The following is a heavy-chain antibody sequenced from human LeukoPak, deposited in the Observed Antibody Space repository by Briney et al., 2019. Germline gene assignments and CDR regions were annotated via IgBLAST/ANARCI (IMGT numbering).Heavy chain of an antibody. CDR3: ARGGYYYDTCGPFDY. V-gene: IGHV4-31*03. D-gene: IGHD3-22*01. CDR1: GGSINSGGYY. J-gene: IGHJ4*02. CDR2: ISHSGST. Sequence: SETLSLTCTVSGGSINSGGYYWSWIRQHPGKGLEWIGYISHSGSTSYNPSLKSRVTILVDTSNNEFSLRLTSVTAADTAVYYCARGGYYYDTCGPFDYWGQGTLVTVSS.